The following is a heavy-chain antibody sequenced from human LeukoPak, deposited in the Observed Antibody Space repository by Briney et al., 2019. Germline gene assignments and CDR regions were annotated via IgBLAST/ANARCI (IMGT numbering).Heavy chain of an antibody. CDR2: IYNSGNT. Sequence: SETLSLTCSVSGGSISSYYWRWIRQSPENGLEWIGYIYNSGNTNYNLFLKSRVTISADTSKNQFSLKLTSVTAADTAVYYCARYRGTYGYYFDYWGQGKLVIVSS. CDR1: GGSISSYY. V-gene: IGHV4-59*01. J-gene: IGHJ4*02. D-gene: IGHD5-24*01. CDR3: ARYRGTYGYYFDY.